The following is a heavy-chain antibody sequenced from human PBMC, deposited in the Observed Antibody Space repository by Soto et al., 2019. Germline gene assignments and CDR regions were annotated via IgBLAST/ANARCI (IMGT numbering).Heavy chain of an antibody. J-gene: IGHJ5*02. CDR2: IYYSGST. V-gene: IGHV4-59*01. Sequence: TSETMSLTCTVSGGSICSYYWSWIRQPPGKXLEWIGYIYYSGSTNYNPSPKSRVTISVDTSKNQFSLKLSSVTAADTAVYYCSRSLYYYDGSGYYSDNWFDPWGQGTLVTVSS. D-gene: IGHD3-22*01. CDR3: SRSLYYYDGSGYYSDNWFDP. CDR1: GGSICSYY.